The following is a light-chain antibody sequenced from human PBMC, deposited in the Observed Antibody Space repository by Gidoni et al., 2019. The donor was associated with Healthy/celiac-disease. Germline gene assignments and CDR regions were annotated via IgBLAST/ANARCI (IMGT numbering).Light chain of an antibody. Sequence: EIVMTQSPATLSVSPGERATLSCRASQSVSSNLAWYQQKPGEAPRLLIYGASTRATGIPARFSGSWSGTDFTLTISSLQSEDFAVYYCQQYNNWPVLTFGGGTKVEIK. J-gene: IGKJ4*01. V-gene: IGKV3-15*01. CDR2: GAS. CDR3: QQYNNWPVLT. CDR1: QSVSSN.